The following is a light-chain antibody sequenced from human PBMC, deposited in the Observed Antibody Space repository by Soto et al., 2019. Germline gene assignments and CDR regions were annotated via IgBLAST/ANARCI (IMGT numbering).Light chain of an antibody. J-gene: IGLJ1*01. CDR2: NVN. V-gene: IGLV2-11*01. CDR3: CSYAGSYTFV. Sequence: QSVLTQPRSVSGSPGQSVTISCTGTSSDVGGYDYVSWYQQHPGKAPKLIIHNVNKRPSGVPDRFSGSKSVNTASLTISVLQAADEADYYCCSYAGSYTFVFGSGTKVTVL. CDR1: SSDVGGYDY.